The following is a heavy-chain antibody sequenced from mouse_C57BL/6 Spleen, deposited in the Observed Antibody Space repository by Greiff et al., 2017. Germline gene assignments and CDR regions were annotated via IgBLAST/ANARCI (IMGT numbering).Heavy chain of an antibody. CDR1: GFTFSSYT. CDR2: ISGGGGNT. V-gene: IGHV5-9*01. Sequence: EVKVVESGGGLVKPGGSLKLSCAASGFTFSSYTMSWVRQTPEKRLEWVATISGGGGNTYYPDSVKGRFTISRDNAKNTLYLQMSSLRSEDTALYYCARHEARNYAMVYWGQGTSVTVSS. D-gene: IGHD3-3*01. J-gene: IGHJ4*01. CDR3: ARHEARNYAMVY.